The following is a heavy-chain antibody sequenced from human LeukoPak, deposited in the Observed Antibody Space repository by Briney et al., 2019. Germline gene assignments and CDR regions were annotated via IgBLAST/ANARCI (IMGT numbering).Heavy chain of an antibody. V-gene: IGHV4-34*01. J-gene: IGHJ4*02. D-gene: IGHD7-27*01. CDR3: ARGGTGEVDY. Sequence: SETLSLTCAVFGGSFSDYWWTWIRQPPGKGLEWIGEINHSGGTNCNPSLKSRITISVDTSKNQFSLRLNSVTAADTAVYYCARGGTGEVDYWGQGTLVTVSS. CDR2: INHSGGT. CDR1: GGSFSDYW.